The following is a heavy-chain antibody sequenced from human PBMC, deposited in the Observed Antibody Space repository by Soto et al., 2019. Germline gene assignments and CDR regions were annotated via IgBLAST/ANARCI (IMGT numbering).Heavy chain of an antibody. D-gene: IGHD1-26*01. J-gene: IGHJ4*02. Sequence: SXTLSLTCTVSGGSINTYYWSCIRQPPGKGLEWIGYIYYSGNTNYNPSLKSRVTISVDTSSNQLSLRLDSMTAADTAVYYCARGRPWELYDYWGQGTLVTVSS. V-gene: IGHV4-59*12. CDR3: ARGRPWELYDY. CDR2: IYYSGNT. CDR1: GGSINTYY.